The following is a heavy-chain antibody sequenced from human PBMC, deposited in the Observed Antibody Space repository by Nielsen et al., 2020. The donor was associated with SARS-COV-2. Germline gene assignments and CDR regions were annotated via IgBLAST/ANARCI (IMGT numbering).Heavy chain of an antibody. CDR1: GRTFSNYA. Sequence: SVKVSCKASGRTFSNYAISWVRQAPGQGLEWLGGIIPILGTANYAQKLQGRVTITADKSTSTAFMQLSSLRSEDTAVYYCAREGEYYYYRSAFDIWGLGTMVTVSS. V-gene: IGHV1-69*10. J-gene: IGHJ3*02. CDR2: IIPILGTA. D-gene: IGHD3-22*01. CDR3: AREGEYYYYRSAFDI.